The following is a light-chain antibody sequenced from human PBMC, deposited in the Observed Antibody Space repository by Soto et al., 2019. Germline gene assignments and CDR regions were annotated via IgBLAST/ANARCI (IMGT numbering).Light chain of an antibody. J-gene: IGLJ1*01. V-gene: IGLV2-23*01. CDR1: SSDVGSYNL. Sequence: QSALTQPASVSGSPGQSITISCTGTSSDVGSYNLVSWYQQHPGKAPKLMIYEGNKRPSGVSNRFSGSKSGNTASLTISGLQAEDEADYYCCSYAGSSTFFGTGTKVTVL. CDR3: CSYAGSSTF. CDR2: EGN.